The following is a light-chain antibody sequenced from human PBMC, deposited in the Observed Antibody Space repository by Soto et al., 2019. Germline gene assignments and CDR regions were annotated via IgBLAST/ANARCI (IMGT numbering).Light chain of an antibody. CDR3: QESYSTLWGT. J-gene: IGKJ1*01. V-gene: IGKV1-39*01. CDR2: DAS. CDR1: QSINTW. Sequence: DIQMTQSPSSLSASVGDTVTITCRTSQSINTWLNWYQQRPGKAPKVLIYDASSLQSGVPLRFSGSGSGTEFTLTISSLQPEDFATNYCQESYSTLWGTCGQGTMV.